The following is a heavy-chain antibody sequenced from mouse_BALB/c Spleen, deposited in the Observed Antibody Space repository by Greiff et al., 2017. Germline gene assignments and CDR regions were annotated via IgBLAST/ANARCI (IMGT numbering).Heavy chain of an antibody. CDR3: TRGYYGKTMDY. D-gene: IGHD2-1*01. V-gene: IGHV1-5*01. J-gene: IGHJ4*01. Sequence: VQLQQSGTVLARPGASVKMSCKASGYSFTSYWMHWVKQRPGQGLEWIGAIYPGNSDTSYNQKFKGKAKLTAVTSASTAYMELSSLTNEDSAVYYCTRGYYGKTMDYWGQGTSVTVSS. CDR1: GYSFTSYW. CDR2: IYPGNSDT.